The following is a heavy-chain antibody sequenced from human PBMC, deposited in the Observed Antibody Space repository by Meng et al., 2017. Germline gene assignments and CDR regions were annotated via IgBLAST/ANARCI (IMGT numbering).Heavy chain of an antibody. Sequence: GESLKISCAASGFTFSSYSMNWVRQAPGKGLEWVSSISSSSSYIYYADSVKGRFTISRDNAKNSLYLQMNSLRAEDTAVYYCARDRKDDYVWGRRDAFDIWGQGTMV. CDR2: ISSSSSYI. D-gene: IGHD3-16*01. J-gene: IGHJ3*02. V-gene: IGHV3-21*01. CDR1: GFTFSSYS. CDR3: ARDRKDDYVWGRRDAFDI.